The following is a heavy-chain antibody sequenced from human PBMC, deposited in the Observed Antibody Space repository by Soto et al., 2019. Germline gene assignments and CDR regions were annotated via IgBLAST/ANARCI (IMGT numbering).Heavy chain of an antibody. J-gene: IGHJ4*02. CDR1: GGSFSGYY. Sequence: PSETLSLTCALYGGSFSGYYWSWIRQPPGKGLEWIGEINHSGSTNYNPSLKSRVTIPVDTSKNQCSLKLSSVTAADTAVYYCARGPRDSRSWYVNYWGQGTLVTVSS. CDR2: INHSGST. CDR3: ARGPRDSRSWYVNY. V-gene: IGHV4-34*01. D-gene: IGHD6-13*01.